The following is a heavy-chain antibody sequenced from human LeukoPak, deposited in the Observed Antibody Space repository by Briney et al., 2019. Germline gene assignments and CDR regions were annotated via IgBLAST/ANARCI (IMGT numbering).Heavy chain of an antibody. J-gene: IGHJ4*02. V-gene: IGHV3-53*01. Sequence: GGSLRLSCVVSGFSVSDHYMSWVRQAPGKGLQWLSVIFADDLTYYADSAKGRFTISRDNSKNTLYLQMNSLRAEDTAVYYCAKSEDIVVVPAANFDYWGQGTLVTVSS. D-gene: IGHD2-2*01. CDR2: IFADDLT. CDR3: AKSEDIVVVPAANFDY. CDR1: GFSVSDHY.